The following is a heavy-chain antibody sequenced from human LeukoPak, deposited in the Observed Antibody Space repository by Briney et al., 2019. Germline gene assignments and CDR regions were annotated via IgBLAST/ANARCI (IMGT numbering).Heavy chain of an antibody. V-gene: IGHV3-74*01. J-gene: IGHJ3*02. Sequence: GGSLRLSCAASGFTFSSYWMHWVRQAPGKGLVWVSRINSDGSSTSYAGSVKGRFTISRDNAKNTLYLQMNSLRAEDTAVYYCARGRVVVITTPEYAFDMWGQGTMVTVSS. CDR3: ARGRVVVITTPEYAFDM. CDR2: INSDGSST. CDR1: GFTFSSYW. D-gene: IGHD3-22*01.